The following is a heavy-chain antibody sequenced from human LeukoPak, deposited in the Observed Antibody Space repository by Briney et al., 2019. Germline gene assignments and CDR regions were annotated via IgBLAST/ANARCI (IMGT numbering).Heavy chain of an antibody. CDR3: AKGVVRRALYFDY. J-gene: IGHJ4*02. CDR2: ISYDGSNK. Sequence: PGRSLRLSCAASGFTFSSYGMHWVRQAPGKGLEWVAVISYDGSNKYYADSVKGRFTISRDNSKNSLFLQMNGLRPDDTALYYCAKGVVRRALYFDYWGQGTLVTVSS. V-gene: IGHV3-30*18. D-gene: IGHD3-10*01. CDR1: GFTFSSYG.